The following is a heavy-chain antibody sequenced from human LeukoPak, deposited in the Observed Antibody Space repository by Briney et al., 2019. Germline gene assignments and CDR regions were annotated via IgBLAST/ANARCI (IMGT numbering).Heavy chain of an antibody. J-gene: IGHJ5*02. V-gene: IGHV3-21*04. Sequence: GGSLRLSCAASGFTFSTYTMNWVRQAPGKGLEWVSSISTSSSFIYYADSVKGRFTISRDNSKNTLYLQMNSLRAEDTAVYYCAKDGSTSSSYFYNWFDPWGQGTLVTVSS. CDR1: GFTFSTYT. D-gene: IGHD2-2*01. CDR3: AKDGSTSSSYFYNWFDP. CDR2: ISTSSSFI.